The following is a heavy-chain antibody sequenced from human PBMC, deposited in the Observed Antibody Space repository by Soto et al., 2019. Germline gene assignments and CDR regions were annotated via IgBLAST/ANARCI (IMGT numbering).Heavy chain of an antibody. J-gene: IGHJ4*02. CDR3: ALALGPTTGLDY. D-gene: IGHD1-26*01. Sequence: QVQLQESGPGLVKPSQTLSLTCSVSGASTVSHYHWTWIRQPPGKGLEWMGYIFNSGTTFYNPSLTSRLSISMDTSGTHSPLELRSVTAADTAVYYCALALGPTTGLDYWGQGTLVTVSS. CDR1: GASTVSHYH. V-gene: IGHV4-31*02. CDR2: IFNSGTT.